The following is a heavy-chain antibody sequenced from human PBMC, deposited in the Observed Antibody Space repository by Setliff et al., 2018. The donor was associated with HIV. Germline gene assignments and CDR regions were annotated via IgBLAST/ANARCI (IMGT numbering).Heavy chain of an antibody. D-gene: IGHD3-16*01. CDR2: IIPIFDTT. CDR3: ARGRPRGTIQTSLTAAFHL. CDR1: GGTLSSYI. J-gene: IGHJ3*01. V-gene: IGHV1-69*01. Sequence: SVKVSCKSSGGTLSSYITTWVRQAPGQGLAWIGGIIPIFDTTNYGHAFRDRVTITAEESTGTAYLELRSLRSEDTAMYFCARGRPRGTIQTSLTAAFHLWGQGTMVTVSS.